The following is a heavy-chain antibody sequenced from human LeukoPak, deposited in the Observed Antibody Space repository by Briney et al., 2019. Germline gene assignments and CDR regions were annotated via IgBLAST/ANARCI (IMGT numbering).Heavy chain of an antibody. CDR2: ISGSGDST. Sequence: PGGSLRLSCAASGFTFSSYAMSWVRQAPGKGLEGVSAISGSGDSTHYADSVKGRFTISRDNSKNTLYRQMNSLRSDDTAVYYCAKGNGYCSSTSCHNWFDPWGQGTLVTVSS. J-gene: IGHJ5*02. CDR1: GFTFSSYA. V-gene: IGHV3-23*01. D-gene: IGHD2-2*01. CDR3: AKGNGYCSSTSCHNWFDP.